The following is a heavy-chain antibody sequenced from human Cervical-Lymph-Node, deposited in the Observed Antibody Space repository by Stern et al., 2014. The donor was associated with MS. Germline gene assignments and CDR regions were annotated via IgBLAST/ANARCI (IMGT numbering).Heavy chain of an antibody. J-gene: IGHJ3*02. CDR1: GYTFTSNW. V-gene: IGHV5-51*01. D-gene: IGHD7-27*01. CDR3: ARAWGDAIDI. CDR2: IYPYASDT. Sequence: EVQLVQSGAEVKKPGESLKISCKGSGYTFTSNWIAWVRQMPGKGLEVWGIIYPYASDTRYSPSFQGQVTISADKSISTAYLQWSRLKASDTAMYYCARAWGDAIDIWGHGTMVTVSS.